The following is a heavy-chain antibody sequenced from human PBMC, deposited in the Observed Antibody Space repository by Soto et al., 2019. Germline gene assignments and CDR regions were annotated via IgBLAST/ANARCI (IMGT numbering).Heavy chain of an antibody. CDR1: GFTFSSYA. CDR2: ISYDGSNK. Sequence: GGSLRLSCAASGFTFSSYAMHWVRQAPGKGLEWVAVISYDGSNKYYADSVKGRFTISRDNSKSTLYLQMNSLRAEDTAVYYCARVLVVDYYYYYGMDVWGQGTTVTVSS. D-gene: IGHD2-15*01. V-gene: IGHV3-30-3*01. J-gene: IGHJ6*02. CDR3: ARVLVVDYYYYYGMDV.